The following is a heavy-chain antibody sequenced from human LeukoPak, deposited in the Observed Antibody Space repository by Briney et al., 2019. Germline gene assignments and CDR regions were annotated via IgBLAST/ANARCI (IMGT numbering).Heavy chain of an antibody. CDR2: INTNTGNP. J-gene: IGHJ3*02. CDR3: ASQLYCSGGSCYLEDAFDI. D-gene: IGHD2-15*01. V-gene: IGHV7-4-1*02. CDR1: GYIFTSNA. Sequence: ASVNVSCKASGYIFTSNAMNWVRQAPGQGLERMGWINTNTGNPTYAQGFTGRFVFSLDTSVSTAYLQISSLKAEDTAVYYCASQLYCSGGSCYLEDAFDIWGQGTMVTVSS.